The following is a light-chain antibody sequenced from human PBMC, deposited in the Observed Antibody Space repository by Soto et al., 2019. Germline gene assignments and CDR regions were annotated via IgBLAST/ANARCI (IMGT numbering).Light chain of an antibody. Sequence: EIVLTQSPVTLSLSPGERATLSCRASQSVSSYLAWYQQKPGQAPRLLIYDASNRATGIPARFSGGGSGTDFTLTIDNLEPDDFAIYYCQQRSKWPPITFGQGTRLEIK. CDR2: DAS. CDR1: QSVSSY. CDR3: QQRSKWPPIT. V-gene: IGKV3-11*01. J-gene: IGKJ5*01.